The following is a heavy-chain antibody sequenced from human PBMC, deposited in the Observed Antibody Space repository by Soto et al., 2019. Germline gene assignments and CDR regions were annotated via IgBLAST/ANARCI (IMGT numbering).Heavy chain of an antibody. CDR3: ARQGCSSTSCYTHYYYGMDV. D-gene: IGHD2-2*02. J-gene: IGHJ6*02. CDR2: IDPSDSYT. V-gene: IGHV5-10-1*01. Sequence: GASLKISGKGSGHSFTIYCSSRVLQRPWKGLGWMGRIDPSDSYTNYSPSFQGHVTISAEKSISTAYQQWSSLQASETAMYYCARQGCSSTSCYTHYYYGMDVWGQGTTVTVSS. CDR1: GHSFTIYC.